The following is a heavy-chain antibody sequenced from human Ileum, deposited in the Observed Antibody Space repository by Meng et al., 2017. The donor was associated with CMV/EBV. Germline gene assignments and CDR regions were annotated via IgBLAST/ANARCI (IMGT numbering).Heavy chain of an antibody. D-gene: IGHD6-25*01. CDR2: ITPVTGLP. V-gene: IGHV1-69*16. CDR1: GPFNNYK. J-gene: IGHJ4*02. CDR3: VREAWTPRSGRLYYFDL. Sequence: GPFNNYKINWVRQAPGQGLEWIGGITPVTGLPDYAQNFQGRVTISTTESRITVFMDLSSLRSGDTAVYYCVREAWTPRSGRLYYFDLWGQGTLVTVSS.